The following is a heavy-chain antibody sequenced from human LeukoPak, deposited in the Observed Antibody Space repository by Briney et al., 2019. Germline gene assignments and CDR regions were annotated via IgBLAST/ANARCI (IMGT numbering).Heavy chain of an antibody. CDR1: GFTFRSHA. D-gene: IGHD6-6*01. CDR2: ISAGGGGT. J-gene: IGHJ5*01. V-gene: IGHV3-23*01. CDR3: VKTFQYSSNWYDY. Sequence: GGSLRLSCATSGFTFRSHAMSWVRQAPAKGLEWVSSISAGGGGTSYADSVKGRITISRDNSKNTVYLQMNSLRAEDTAVYFCVKTFQYSSNWYDYWGQGTLVTVSS.